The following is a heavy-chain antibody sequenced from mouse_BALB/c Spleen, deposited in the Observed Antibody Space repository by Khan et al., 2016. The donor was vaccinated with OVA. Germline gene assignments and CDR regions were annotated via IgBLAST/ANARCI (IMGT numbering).Heavy chain of an antibody. CDR2: ISGDSHTI. J-gene: IGHJ2*01. CDR1: GFTFSSFG. D-gene: IGHD1-1*01. Sequence: EVELVESGGDLVQPGGSRKLSCVASGFTFSSFGMHWIRQAPEKGLEWVAYISGDSHTIYYADTVKGRFTISRDNPKNTLFLQMTMLRSEDMAMYYCKGSYFNGYYFDQWGQGTTLTVSS. V-gene: IGHV5-17*02. CDR3: KGSYFNGYYFDQ.